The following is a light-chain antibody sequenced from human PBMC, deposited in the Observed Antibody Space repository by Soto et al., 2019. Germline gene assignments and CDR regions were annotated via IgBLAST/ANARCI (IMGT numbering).Light chain of an antibody. V-gene: IGKV4-1*01. Sequence: DIVMTQSPDSLAVSLGEGATINCKSSQTILYSSNNKSYLAWYQQNPGQPPKLLIYWASTRESGVPDRFSGSGSGTDFTLTISSLQAEDVAIYYCQQYYTTPRTFDQGTKVEIK. CDR1: QTILYSSNNKSY. J-gene: IGKJ1*01. CDR3: QQYYTTPRT. CDR2: WAS.